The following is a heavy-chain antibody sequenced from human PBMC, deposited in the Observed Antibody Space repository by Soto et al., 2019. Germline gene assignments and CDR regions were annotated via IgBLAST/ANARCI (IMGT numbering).Heavy chain of an antibody. CDR2: VIPIFGTA. J-gene: IGHJ6*02. CDR1: GGTLSSYA. CDR3: ANAMVRGDPRPSYYYYGMDV. Sequence: ASVKVSCKASGGTLSSYAISWVRQAPGQGREWMGGVIPIFGTANYAQKFQARVKITADKSTSTAYMELSSLRSEDTAVYYCANAMVRGDPRPSYYYYGMDVWGQGTTVTVSS. V-gene: IGHV1-69*06. D-gene: IGHD3-10*01.